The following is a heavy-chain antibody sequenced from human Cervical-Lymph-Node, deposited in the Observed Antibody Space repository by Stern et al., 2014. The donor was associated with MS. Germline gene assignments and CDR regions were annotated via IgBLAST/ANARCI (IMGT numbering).Heavy chain of an antibody. D-gene: IGHD3-10*01. CDR1: GGSTSSSNYY. J-gene: IGHJ4*02. Sequence: QLQLQESGPGLVKPSETLSLTCTVSGGSTSSSNYYWGWIRQPPGKGLERIASISHSGSSSPPPSLKSRLPIPIDPSKTQFSLNLISVTAADTAVYYCASLNGSGSYPDYWGQGTLVIVSS. CDR2: ISHSGSS. CDR3: ASLNGSGSYPDY. V-gene: IGHV4-39*01.